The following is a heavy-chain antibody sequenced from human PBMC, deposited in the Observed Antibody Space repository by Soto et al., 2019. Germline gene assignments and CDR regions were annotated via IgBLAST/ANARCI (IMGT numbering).Heavy chain of an antibody. CDR1: GGTFSSYA. D-gene: IGHD3-3*01. CDR2: IIPIFGTA. J-gene: IGHJ3*02. Sequence: SVKVSCKASGGTFSSYAISWVRQAPGQGLEWMGGIIPIFGTANYAQKFQGRVTITADESTSTAYMELSSLRSEDTAVYYCARAYDFWSGSYDAFDIWGQGTMVTVSS. CDR3: ARAYDFWSGSYDAFDI. V-gene: IGHV1-69*13.